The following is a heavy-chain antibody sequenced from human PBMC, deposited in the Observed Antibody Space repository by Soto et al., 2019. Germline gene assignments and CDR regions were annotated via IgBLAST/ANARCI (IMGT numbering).Heavy chain of an antibody. D-gene: IGHD6-13*01. CDR2: IIPIFGTA. CDR3: ARRLAAAGFKWNYYYYGMDV. J-gene: IGHJ6*02. V-gene: IGHV1-69*01. Sequence: QVQLVQSGAEVKKPGSSVKVSCKASGGTFSSYAISWVRQAPGQGLEWMGGIIPIFGTANYEQKFQGRVTITADESTSTAYMELSSLRSEDTAVYYCARRLAAAGFKWNYYYYGMDVWGQGTTVTVSS. CDR1: GGTFSSYA.